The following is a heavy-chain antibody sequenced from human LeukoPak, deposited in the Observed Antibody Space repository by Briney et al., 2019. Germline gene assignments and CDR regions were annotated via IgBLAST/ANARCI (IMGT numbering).Heavy chain of an antibody. J-gene: IGHJ4*02. CDR1: GFTFGDYA. D-gene: IGHD6-19*01. CDR3: TGGIAVACTFDSFDY. CDR2: IRSKAYGGTT. Sequence: LAGGSLRLSCTASGFTFGDYAMSWVRQAPGKGLEWVGFIRSKAYGGTTEYAASVKGRFTISRDDSKSIAYLQMNSLKTEDTAVYYCTGGIAVACTFDSFDYWGQGTLVTVSS. V-gene: IGHV3-49*04.